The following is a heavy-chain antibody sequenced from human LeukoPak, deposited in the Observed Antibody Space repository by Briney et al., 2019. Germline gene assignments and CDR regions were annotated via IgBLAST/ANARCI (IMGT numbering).Heavy chain of an antibody. CDR2: VGGPGAPT. Sequence: GGSLRLSCVASGFTFSSYSLTWVRQTPEKGLAWVSIVGGPGAPTFYADSVEGRFTISRDNSKNTVYLQMNSLRAEDTALYFCARGATRATRHFDLWGRGTLVTVSS. D-gene: IGHD2-15*01. CDR3: ARGATRATRHFDL. V-gene: IGHV3-23*01. CDR1: GFTFSSYS. J-gene: IGHJ2*01.